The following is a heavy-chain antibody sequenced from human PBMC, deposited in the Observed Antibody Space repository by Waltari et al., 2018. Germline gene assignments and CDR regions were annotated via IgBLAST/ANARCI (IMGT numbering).Heavy chain of an antibody. CDR2: IYHSGST. Sequence: QVQLQESGPGLVKPSETLSLTCAVSGYSISSGYYWGWIRQPPGKGLEWIGSIYHSGSTYYNPSLKSRVTISVDTSKNQFSLKLSSVTAADTAVYYCARQPGIAAADLLWYFDLWGQGTLVTVSS. V-gene: IGHV4-38-2*01. CDR1: GYSISSGYY. CDR3: ARQPGIAAADLLWYFDL. J-gene: IGHJ2*01. D-gene: IGHD6-13*01.